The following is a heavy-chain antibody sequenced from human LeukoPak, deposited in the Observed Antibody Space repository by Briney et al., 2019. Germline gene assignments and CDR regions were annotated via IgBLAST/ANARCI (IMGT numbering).Heavy chain of an antibody. Sequence: SQTLSLTCTVSGGSISSGGYYWSWIRQHPGKGLEWIGYIYYSGSTYYNPSLKSRVTISVDTSKNQFSLKLSSVIAADTAAYYCARVWGSRWFDPWGQGTLVTVSS. J-gene: IGHJ5*02. V-gene: IGHV4-31*03. CDR2: IYYSGST. CDR3: ARVWGSRWFDP. CDR1: GGSISSGGYY. D-gene: IGHD7-27*01.